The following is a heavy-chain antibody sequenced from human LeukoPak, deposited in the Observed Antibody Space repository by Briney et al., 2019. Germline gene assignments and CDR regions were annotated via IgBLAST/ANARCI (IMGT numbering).Heavy chain of an antibody. D-gene: IGHD1-26*01. V-gene: IGHV1-24*01. J-gene: IGHJ4*02. CDR1: GYTLTELS. CDR3: AGGGAGASYFDY. CDR2: FDPEDGET. Sequence: GASVKVSCKVSGYTLTELSMHWVRQAPGKGLEWMGGFDPEDGETIYAQKFQGRVTITADESTSTAYMELSSLRSEDTAVYYCAGGGAGASYFDYWGQGTLVTVSS.